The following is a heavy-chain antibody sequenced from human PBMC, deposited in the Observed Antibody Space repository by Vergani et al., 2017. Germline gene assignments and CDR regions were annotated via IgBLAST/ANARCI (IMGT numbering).Heavy chain of an antibody. CDR3: VRDRGLCAGGRCYTEAWDY. Sequence: VQLVESGGGVVQPGTSLRLSCVVSGFALNRHAMYLVRQAPGKGLEWVVGISFDGTNEYYPDLVKGRFTISRDIAKNTLYLQVRSLRLEDTGVYHCVRDRGLCAGGRCYTEAWDYWGQGTPVTVSS. J-gene: IGHJ4*02. CDR1: GFALNRHA. V-gene: IGHV3-30-3*01. CDR2: ISFDGTNE. D-gene: IGHD2-2*02.